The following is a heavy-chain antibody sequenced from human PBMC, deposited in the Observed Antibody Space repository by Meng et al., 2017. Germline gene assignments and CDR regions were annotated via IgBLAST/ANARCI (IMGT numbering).Heavy chain of an antibody. Sequence: LQVSGPGLVHPSQPLSLTCTVSGGSISSGSYYWSWIRQPAGKGLEWIGRIYTSGSTNYNPSLKSRVTISVDTSKNQFSLKLSSVTAADTAVYYCARSGGYYYGEEYYFDYWGQGTLVTVSS. V-gene: IGHV4-61*02. CDR3: ARSGGYYYGEEYYFDY. J-gene: IGHJ4*02. CDR1: GGSISSGSYY. CDR2: IYTSGST. D-gene: IGHD3-22*01.